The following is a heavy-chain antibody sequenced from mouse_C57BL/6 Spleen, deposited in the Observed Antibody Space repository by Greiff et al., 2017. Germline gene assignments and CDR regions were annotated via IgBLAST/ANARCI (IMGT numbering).Heavy chain of an antibody. J-gene: IGHJ4*01. Sequence: DVKLVESGGGLVKPGGSLKLSCAASGFTFSDYGMHWVRQAPEKGLEWVAYISSGSSTIYYADTVKGRFTISRDNAKNTRFLQMTSLRSEDTAMYYCARAYYSNSAMDYWGQGTSVTVSS. CDR3: ARAYYSNSAMDY. CDR2: ISSGSSTI. V-gene: IGHV5-17*01. CDR1: GFTFSDYG. D-gene: IGHD2-5*01.